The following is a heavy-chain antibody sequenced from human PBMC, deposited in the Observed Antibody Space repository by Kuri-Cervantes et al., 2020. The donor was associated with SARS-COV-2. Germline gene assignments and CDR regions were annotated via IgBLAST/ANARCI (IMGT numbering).Heavy chain of an antibody. CDR3: ARGRYDVTMIVVVVTAASSYFDL. D-gene: IGHD3-22*01. CDR1: GGSSSGDK. J-gene: IGHJ2*01. Sequence: ESLKISCAVYGGSSSGDKWSWIRQAPGKGLEWVGEITESGSTNYNPSLKGRVSMSVDTSKKQFSLKLTSVTAADTAIYYCARGRYDVTMIVVVVTAASSYFDLWGRGTLVTVSS. V-gene: IGHV4-34*01. CDR2: ITESGST.